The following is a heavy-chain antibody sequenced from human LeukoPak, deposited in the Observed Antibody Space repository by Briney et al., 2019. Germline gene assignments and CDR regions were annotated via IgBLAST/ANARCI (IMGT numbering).Heavy chain of an antibody. CDR1: RGSISSYY. CDR2: TYYSGST. V-gene: IGHV4-59*08. Sequence: SETLSLTCTVSRGSISSYYWSWIRQPPGKGLEWIGYTYYSGSTNYNPSLKSRVTISVDTSKNQFSLKLSSVTAADTAVYYCARHGSGDTAMVMFAFDIWGQGTMVTVSS. D-gene: IGHD5-18*01. J-gene: IGHJ3*02. CDR3: ARHGSGDTAMVMFAFDI.